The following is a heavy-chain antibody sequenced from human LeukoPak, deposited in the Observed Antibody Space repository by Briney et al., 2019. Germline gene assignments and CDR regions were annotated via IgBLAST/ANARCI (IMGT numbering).Heavy chain of an antibody. J-gene: IGHJ6*02. CDR2: ISSSGSTI. Sequence: GGSLRLSYAASGFTFSSYEMNWVRQAPGKGLGWVSYISSSGSTIYYADSVKGRFTISRDNAKNSLYLQMNSLRAEDTAVYYCARGAYTAAGSHPSYYYYYGMDVWGQGTTVTVSS. CDR1: GFTFSSYE. D-gene: IGHD6-13*01. V-gene: IGHV3-48*03. CDR3: ARGAYTAAGSHPSYYYYYGMDV.